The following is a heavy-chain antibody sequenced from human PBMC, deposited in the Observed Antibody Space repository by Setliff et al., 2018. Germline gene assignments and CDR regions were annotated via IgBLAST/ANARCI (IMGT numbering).Heavy chain of an antibody. D-gene: IGHD3-10*01. CDR1: GFTFGDFA. CDR2: IGGRGIST. J-gene: IGHJ4*02. Sequence: LRLSCAASGFTFGDFAMTWVRQAPGKGLEWVSGIGGRGISTYYADSVKGRFIISRDNSENTLYLQMNSLRGEDTAVYYCARDKGVISLDYWGQGTLVTSPQ. CDR3: ARDKGVISLDY. V-gene: IGHV3-23*01.